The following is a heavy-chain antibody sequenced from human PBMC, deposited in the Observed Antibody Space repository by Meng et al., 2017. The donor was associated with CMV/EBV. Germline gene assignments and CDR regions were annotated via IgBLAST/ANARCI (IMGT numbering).Heavy chain of an antibody. V-gene: IGHV3-21*01. CDR3: ASDCSSTSCSYYYYGMDV. J-gene: IGHJ6*02. Sequence: GESLKISCAASGFTFSSYSMNWVRQAPGKGLEWASSISSSSSYIYYADSVKGRFTISRDNAKNSLYLQMNSLRAEDTAVYYCASDCSSTSCSYYYYGMDVWGQGTTVTVSS. D-gene: IGHD2-2*01. CDR1: GFTFSSYS. CDR2: ISSSSSYI.